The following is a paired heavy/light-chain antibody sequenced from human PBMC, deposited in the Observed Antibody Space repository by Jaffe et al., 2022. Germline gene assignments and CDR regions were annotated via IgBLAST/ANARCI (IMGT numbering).Heavy chain of an antibody. CDR2: ISSSSTYI. CDR1: GFTFSSYS. Sequence: EVQLVESGGGLVKPGGSLRLSCAASGFTFSSYSMNWVRQAPGKGLEWVSSISSSSTYIYYADSVKGRFTISRDNAKNSLFLQMNSLRAEDTAVYYCARDWAGNGYDNRRLFDYWGQGTLVTVSS. D-gene: IGHD5-12*01. CDR3: ARDWAGNGYDNRRLFDY. V-gene: IGHV3-21*01. J-gene: IGHJ4*02.
Light chain of an antibody. V-gene: IGKV2-28*01. Sequence: EIVMTQSPLSLPVTPGEPASISCRSSQSLLHSNGNNYLDWYLQKPGQSPQLLIYLGSNRASGVPDRFSGSGSGTDFTLKISRVEAEDVGVYYCMQALQTPITFGQGTRLEIK. J-gene: IGKJ5*01. CDR1: QSLLHSNGNNY. CDR3: MQALQTPIT. CDR2: LGS.